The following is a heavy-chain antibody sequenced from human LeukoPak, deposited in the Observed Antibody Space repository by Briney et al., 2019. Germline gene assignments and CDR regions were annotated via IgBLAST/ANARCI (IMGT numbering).Heavy chain of an antibody. CDR1: GFTFSGSA. V-gene: IGHV3-73*01. Sequence: GGSLKLSCAASGFTFSGSAMHWVRQASGKGLEWVGRIRSKANSYATAYAASVKGRSTISRDDSKNTAYLQMNSLKTEDTAVYYCTRHKAYYYYMDVWGKGTTVTVSS. J-gene: IGHJ6*03. CDR3: TRHKAYYYYMDV. CDR2: IRSKANSYAT.